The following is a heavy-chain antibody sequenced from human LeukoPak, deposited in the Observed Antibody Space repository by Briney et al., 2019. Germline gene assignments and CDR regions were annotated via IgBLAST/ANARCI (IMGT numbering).Heavy chain of an antibody. CDR3: ARDRAMVRGVITGWFDP. D-gene: IGHD3-10*01. J-gene: IGHJ5*02. V-gene: IGHV3-30*04. Sequence: GGSLRLSCAASGFTFSSYAIHWVRQAPGKGLEWVAVISYDGSNKYYADSVKGRFTTSRDNSKNTLYLQMNSLRAEDTAVYYCARDRAMVRGVITGWFDPWGQGTLVTVSS. CDR1: GFTFSSYA. CDR2: ISYDGSNK.